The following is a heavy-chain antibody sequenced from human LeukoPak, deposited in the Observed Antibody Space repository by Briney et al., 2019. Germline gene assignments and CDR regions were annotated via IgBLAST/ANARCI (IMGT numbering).Heavy chain of an antibody. CDR1: GFTFSSYGIH. Sequence: GSLRLSCAASGFTFSSYGIHWVRQPPGKGLEWIGSIFYSGTTYFNPSLNSRLTISVDTSKNQFSLKLRSMTAADTAVYYCARSVRRGFNFDSWGQGTLVTDSS. CDR3: ARSVRRGFNFDS. CDR2: IFYSGTT. J-gene: IGHJ4*02. V-gene: IGHV4-39*01. D-gene: IGHD1-26*01.